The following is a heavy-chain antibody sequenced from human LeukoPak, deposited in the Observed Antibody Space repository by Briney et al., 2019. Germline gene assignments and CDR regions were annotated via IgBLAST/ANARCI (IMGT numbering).Heavy chain of an antibody. J-gene: IGHJ4*02. Sequence: SETLSLTCTVSGGSISRSSYYWGWIRPPPGKGLEWIGSIYYSGSTHYNPSLKSRVTISVDTSKNQFSRKLSSVTAADRAVDYCARHFDRTNFYDWGQGTLVTVSS. CDR2: IYYSGST. CDR3: ARHFDRTNFYD. V-gene: IGHV4-39*01. D-gene: IGHD3-9*01. CDR1: GGSISRSSYY.